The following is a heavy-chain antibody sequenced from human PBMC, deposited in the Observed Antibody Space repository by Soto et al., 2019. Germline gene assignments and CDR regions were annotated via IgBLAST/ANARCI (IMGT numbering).Heavy chain of an antibody. V-gene: IGHV4-59*01. D-gene: IGHD3-22*01. J-gene: IGHJ4*02. CDR2: MSYTGRT. CDR3: AIMDSSVYYRIDY. CDR1: GGSLSGVY. Sequence: PSETLSLTCTISGGSLSGVYWSWLRQPPGKGLEWIGYMSYTGRTDYNPSLKSRVTISEDTSKIQFFLRLSSVTAADTAVYYCAIMDSSVYYRIDYWGQGTLVTVSS.